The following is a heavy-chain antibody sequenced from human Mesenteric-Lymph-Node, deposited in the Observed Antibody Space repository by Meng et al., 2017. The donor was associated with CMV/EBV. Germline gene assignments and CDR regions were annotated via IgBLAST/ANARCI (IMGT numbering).Heavy chain of an antibody. D-gene: IGHD3-10*01. CDR2: VFHSGGS. CDR1: RDSIRSSFW. Sequence: VSRDSIRSSFWWSWVRQPPGKGLEWIGEVFHSGGSNYNPSLKSRVTISVDKSKNQFSLNLSSVTAADTAVYYCARVRYSWGSYFDYWGQGTLVTVSS. J-gene: IGHJ4*02. V-gene: IGHV4-4*02. CDR3: ARVRYSWGSYFDY.